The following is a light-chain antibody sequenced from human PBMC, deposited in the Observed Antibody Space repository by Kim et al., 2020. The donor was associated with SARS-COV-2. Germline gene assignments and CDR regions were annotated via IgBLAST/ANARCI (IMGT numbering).Light chain of an antibody. J-gene: IGKJ3*01. CDR1: QSLNNK. Sequence: VSPGERATRSCRASQSLNNKVAWYQQKPGQAPRLLIQDASTRATGIPARFSGSGSGTDFTLTISSLQSEDFAVYYCQHYSKWPFTFGPGTKVDIK. V-gene: IGKV3-15*01. CDR2: DAS. CDR3: QHYSKWPFT.